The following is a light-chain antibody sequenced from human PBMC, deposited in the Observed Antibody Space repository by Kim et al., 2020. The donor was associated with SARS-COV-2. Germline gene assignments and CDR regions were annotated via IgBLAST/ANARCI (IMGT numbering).Light chain of an antibody. CDR1: QTVLYNSNNKNS. CDR2: WAS. V-gene: IGKV4-1*01. Sequence: TATLNCKSSQTVLYNSNNKNSVAWYQQKPGQAPKLLIYWASIRESGVSDRFSGSGSETDFTLTISSLQAEDVAVYYCQQYYSTPPSFGQGTKLEI. J-gene: IGKJ2*03. CDR3: QQYYSTPPS.